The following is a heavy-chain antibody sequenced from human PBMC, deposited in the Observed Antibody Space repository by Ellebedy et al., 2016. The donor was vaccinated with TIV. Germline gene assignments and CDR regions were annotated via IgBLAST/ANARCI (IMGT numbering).Heavy chain of an antibody. J-gene: IGHJ1*01. CDR3: AKSGYYYDSSGVGYFQH. D-gene: IGHD3-22*01. Sequence: SLKISXAASGFTFDDYAMHWVRQAPGKGLEWVSGISWNSGSIGHADSVKGRFTISRDNAKNSLYLQMNSLRAEDTALYYCAKSGYYYDSSGVGYFQHWGQGTLVTVSS. CDR2: ISWNSGSI. CDR1: GFTFDDYA. V-gene: IGHV3-9*01.